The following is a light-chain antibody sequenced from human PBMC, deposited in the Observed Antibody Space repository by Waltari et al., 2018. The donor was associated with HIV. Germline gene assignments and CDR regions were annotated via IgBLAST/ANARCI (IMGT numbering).Light chain of an antibody. CDR3: AAWGNSLSLL. CDR2: RNT. J-gene: IGLJ2*01. Sequence: HSVLAQPPSASGTPGPRVTISCSGSSSNIGSNYVYWYQQLPGTAPNLPLYRNTQRPSGVPDRFSGSKSGTSASLAISGLRSEDEADYYCAAWGNSLSLLFGGGTKLTVL. CDR1: SSNIGSNY. V-gene: IGLV1-47*01.